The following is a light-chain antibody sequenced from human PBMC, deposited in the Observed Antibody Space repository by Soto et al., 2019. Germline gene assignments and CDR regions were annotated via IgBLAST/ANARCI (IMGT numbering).Light chain of an antibody. J-gene: IGKJ1*01. CDR3: QQYGSSVT. CDR1: QSVENSR. V-gene: IGKV3-20*01. Sequence: EIVLMQSPGTLSLSPGESATLSCRASQSVENSRIAWYQQKPGQAPRLVIYATSSRATGIPDRFSGSESGTDFTLRISRLEPEDFAVYYCQQYGSSVTFGQGTKVEIK. CDR2: ATS.